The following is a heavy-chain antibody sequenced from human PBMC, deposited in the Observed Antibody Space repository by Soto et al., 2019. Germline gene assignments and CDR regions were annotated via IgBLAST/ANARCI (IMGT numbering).Heavy chain of an antibody. CDR2: ISYDGSNK. Sequence: QVQLVESGGGVVQPGRSLRLSCAASGFTFSSYGMPWVRQAPGKGLEWVAVISYDGSNKYYADSVKGRFTISRDNSKNTLYLQMNSLRAEDTAVYYCAKAATFVAAAGSDYWGQGTLVTVSS. CDR3: AKAATFVAAAGSDY. D-gene: IGHD6-13*01. J-gene: IGHJ4*02. CDR1: GFTFSSYG. V-gene: IGHV3-30*18.